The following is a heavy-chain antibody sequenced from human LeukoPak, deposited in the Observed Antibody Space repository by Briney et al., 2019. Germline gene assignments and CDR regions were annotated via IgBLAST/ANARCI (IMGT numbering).Heavy chain of an antibody. D-gene: IGHD6-13*01. Sequence: GGSLRLSCAASGFTFSSYAMSWVRQVPGKGLEWVSAISGSGGSTYYADSVKGRFTISRDNSKNTLYLQMNSLRAEDTAVYYCARGAAPHDAFDIWGQGTMVTVSS. CDR1: GFTFSSYA. CDR3: ARGAAPHDAFDI. CDR2: ISGSGGST. J-gene: IGHJ3*02. V-gene: IGHV3-23*01.